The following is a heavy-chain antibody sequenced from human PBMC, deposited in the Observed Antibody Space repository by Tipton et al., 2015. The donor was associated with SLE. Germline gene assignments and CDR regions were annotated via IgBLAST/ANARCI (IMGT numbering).Heavy chain of an antibody. CDR1: GGSISSIYY. J-gene: IGHJ3*02. CDR2: IYYSGNT. D-gene: IGHD3-3*01. CDR3: ARDGGYYDFWSGYPWASDI. V-gene: IGHV4-39*07. Sequence: GLVKPSETLSLTCTVSGGSISSIYYWGWIRQPPGKGLEWIGSIYYSGNTYYNPSLKSRVTMSVDTSKSQFSLILSSVTAADTAVYYCARDGGYYDFWSGYPWASDIWGQGTMVTVSS.